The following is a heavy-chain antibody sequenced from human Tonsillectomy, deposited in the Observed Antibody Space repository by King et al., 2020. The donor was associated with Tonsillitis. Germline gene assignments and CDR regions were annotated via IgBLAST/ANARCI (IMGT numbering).Heavy chain of an antibody. CDR3: ARDHQGYFDY. J-gene: IGHJ4*02. CDR2: IYYSGST. Sequence: QLQESGPGLVKPSETLSLTCTVSGGSISSYYWSWIRQPPGKGLEWIGYIYYSGSTNYNPSLKSRVTISVDTSKNQFSLKLSSVTAADPAVYYCARDHQGYFDYWGQGTLVTVSS. V-gene: IGHV4-59*01. CDR1: GGSISSYY. D-gene: IGHD2-2*01.